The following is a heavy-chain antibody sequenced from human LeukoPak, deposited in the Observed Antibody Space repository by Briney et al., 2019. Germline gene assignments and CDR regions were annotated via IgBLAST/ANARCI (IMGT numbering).Heavy chain of an antibody. CDR1: GFPLSSYS. Sequence: GGSLRLSCAASGFPLSSYSINWVRQAPGKGLEWVSYISSGATTIYYADSVKGRFTISRDNAKNSLYLQMNSLRSEDTAVYYCARGRSGHYWGQGTLVTVSS. CDR2: ISSGATTI. J-gene: IGHJ4*02. V-gene: IGHV3-48*04. CDR3: ARGRSGHY.